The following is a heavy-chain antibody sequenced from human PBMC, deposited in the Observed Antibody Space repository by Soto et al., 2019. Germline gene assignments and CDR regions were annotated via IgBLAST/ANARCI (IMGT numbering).Heavy chain of an antibody. D-gene: IGHD1-26*01. V-gene: IGHV4-39*01. Sequence: SETLSLTCTVSGGSISSSSYYWGWIRQPPGKGLEWIGSIYYSGSTYYIPSLKSRVTISVDTSKNQFSLKLSSVTAADTAVYYCARTYRASSGMDVWGQGTTVTVSS. CDR2: IYYSGST. CDR3: ARTYRASSGMDV. J-gene: IGHJ6*02. CDR1: GGSISSSSYY.